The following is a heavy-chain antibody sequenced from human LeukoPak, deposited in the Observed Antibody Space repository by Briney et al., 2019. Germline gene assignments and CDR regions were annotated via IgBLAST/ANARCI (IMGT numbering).Heavy chain of an antibody. Sequence: KTGGSLRLSCAASGFTFRTYTMNWVRQAPGKGLEWVASISSSSTYIYYADSVRGRFTISRDNAKTSLYLQMNSLRAEDTAVYYCARAFFYDSSGSFNYWGQGTLVTVSS. CDR1: GFTFRTYT. CDR2: ISSSSTYI. V-gene: IGHV3-21*01. D-gene: IGHD3-22*01. CDR3: ARAFFYDSSGSFNY. J-gene: IGHJ4*02.